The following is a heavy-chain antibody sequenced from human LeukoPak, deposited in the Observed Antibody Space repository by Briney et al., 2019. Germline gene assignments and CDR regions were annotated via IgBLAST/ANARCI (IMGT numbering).Heavy chain of an antibody. J-gene: IGHJ2*01. CDR1: GDSISSGDYY. CDR2: IYSSGST. V-gene: IGHV4-61*02. CDR3: ARQYSDILTGYHRGELYWYFDL. Sequence: SETLSLTCTVSGDSISSGDYYWSWIRQPAGKGLEWIGRIYSSGSTNYNPSLKSRVTISLGTSKNQFSLKLSSVTAADTAVYYCARQYSDILTGYHRGELYWYFDLWGRGTLVTVSS. D-gene: IGHD3-9*01.